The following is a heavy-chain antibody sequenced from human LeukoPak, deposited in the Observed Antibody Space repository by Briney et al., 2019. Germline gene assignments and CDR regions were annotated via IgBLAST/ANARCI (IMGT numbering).Heavy chain of an antibody. CDR1: GFTFSSYW. V-gene: IGHV3-7*01. D-gene: IGHD3-10*01. CDR2: IKQDGSEK. J-gene: IGHJ3*02. CDR3: ASHYYGSGSDAFDI. Sequence: GGSLRLSCAASGFTFSSYWMSWVRQAPGKGLEWVANIKQDGSEKYYVDSVKGRFTISRDNAKNSLYLQMNSLRAEDTAVYYCASHYYGSGSDAFDIWGQGTMVTVSS.